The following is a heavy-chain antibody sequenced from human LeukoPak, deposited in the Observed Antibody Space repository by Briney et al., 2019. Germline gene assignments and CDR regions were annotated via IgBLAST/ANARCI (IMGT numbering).Heavy chain of an antibody. CDR2: IYYSGST. Sequence: KPSETLSLTCTVSGCSISSSRYYWRWIRQPPGKGLEWNGSIYYSGSTYYNQSLKSRVTISVDTSKNQFSVKLSSVTAGGAAVYDCARLDIVVVPAGGAFDIWGQGTMVTVSS. D-gene: IGHD2-2*01. CDR1: GCSISSSRYY. CDR3: ARLDIVVVPAGGAFDI. V-gene: IGHV4-39*01. J-gene: IGHJ3*02.